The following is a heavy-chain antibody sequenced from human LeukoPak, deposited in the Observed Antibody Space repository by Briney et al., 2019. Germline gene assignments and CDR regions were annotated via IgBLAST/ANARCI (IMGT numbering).Heavy chain of an antibody. CDR2: IYSGGST. CDR3: ARERYDFWSGYFDY. Sequence: GGSLRLSCAASGFTVGSNYMSWVRQAPGKGLEWVSVIYSGGSTYYADSVKGRFTISRDNSKNTLYLQMNSLRAEDTAVYYCARERYDFWSGYFDYWGQGTLVTVSS. J-gene: IGHJ4*02. CDR1: GFTVGSNY. D-gene: IGHD3-3*01. V-gene: IGHV3-53*01.